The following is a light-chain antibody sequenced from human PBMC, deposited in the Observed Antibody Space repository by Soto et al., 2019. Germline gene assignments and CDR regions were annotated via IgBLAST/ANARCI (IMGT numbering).Light chain of an antibody. J-gene: IGKJ1*01. CDR1: QSVSY. V-gene: IGKV3-20*01. CDR3: QQYDSSPSWT. Sequence: EIVLTQSPGTLSLSPGERATLSCRASQSVSYLGWYQQKPGQDPRLLIYGASSRATGIPDRFSGSGSGTDFTLTISRLEREDFAVYYCQQYDSSPSWTFGQGTKVEIK. CDR2: GAS.